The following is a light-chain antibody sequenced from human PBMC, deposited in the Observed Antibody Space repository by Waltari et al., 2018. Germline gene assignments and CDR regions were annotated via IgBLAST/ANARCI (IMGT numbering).Light chain of an antibody. CDR3: CSYARQVTPLRV. J-gene: IGLJ3*02. Sequence: QSALTQPASVSGSPGQSITIPCTETSRDIGNYNYVSWYQQHPGRAPKLIIYEVSNRHSGVSNRFSAFQPGHPASSTSSGLQADDVAAYYCCSYARQVTPLRVFGGGTRRTVL. CDR1: SRDIGNYNY. CDR2: EVS. V-gene: IGLV2-14*01.